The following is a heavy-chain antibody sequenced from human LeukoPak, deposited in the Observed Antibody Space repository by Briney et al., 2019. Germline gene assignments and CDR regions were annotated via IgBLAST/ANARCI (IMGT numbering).Heavy chain of an antibody. V-gene: IGHV1-69*01. CDR1: GGTFSNYA. CDR3: ARSNYGGHSGVWFDP. J-gene: IGHJ5*02. D-gene: IGHD4-23*01. CDR2: ILPIFDTG. Sequence: ASVKVSCKASGGTFSNYAISWVRQAPGQGLEWRGGILPIFDTGNYAQKFQGRVTVTADASTSTAYMELSSLRSEDTAVYYCARSNYGGHSGVWFDPWGQGTLVTVSS.